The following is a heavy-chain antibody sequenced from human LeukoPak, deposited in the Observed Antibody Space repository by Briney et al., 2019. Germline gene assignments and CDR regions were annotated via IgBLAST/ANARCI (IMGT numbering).Heavy chain of an antibody. CDR3: ASAVYYDSSGYYGAFDI. D-gene: IGHD3-22*01. V-gene: IGHV1-69*13. Sequence: SVRVSCKASGGTFSSYAISWVRQAPGQGLEWMGRIIPIFGTANYAQKFQGRVTITADESTSTAYMELSSLRSEDTAVYYCASAVYYDSSGYYGAFDIWGQGTMVTVSS. J-gene: IGHJ3*02. CDR2: IIPIFGTA. CDR1: GGTFSSYA.